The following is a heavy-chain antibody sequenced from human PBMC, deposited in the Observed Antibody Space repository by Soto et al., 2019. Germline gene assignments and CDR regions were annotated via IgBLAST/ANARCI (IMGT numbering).Heavy chain of an antibody. Sequence: ASVKVSCKASGYTFTGYYMHWVRQAPGQGLEWMGWISAYNGNTNYAQKLQGRVTMTTDTSTSTAYMELRSLRSDDTAVYYCASGPVLRFLEWLPQDYYYGMDVWGQGTTVTVSS. CDR1: GYTFTGYY. J-gene: IGHJ6*02. D-gene: IGHD3-3*01. CDR2: ISAYNGNT. V-gene: IGHV1-18*04. CDR3: ASGPVLRFLEWLPQDYYYGMDV.